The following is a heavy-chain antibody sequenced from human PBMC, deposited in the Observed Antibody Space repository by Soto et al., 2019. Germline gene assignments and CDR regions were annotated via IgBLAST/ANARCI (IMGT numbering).Heavy chain of an antibody. Sequence: PSETXSLTCTVSGGSVSSGSYYWSWIRQPPGKGLEWIGYIYYSGSTNYNPSLKSRVTISVDTSKNQFSLKLSSVTAADTAVYYCASAEDTAMADFDYWGQGTLVTVSS. V-gene: IGHV4-61*01. D-gene: IGHD5-18*01. CDR2: IYYSGST. CDR1: GGSVSSGSYY. CDR3: ASAEDTAMADFDY. J-gene: IGHJ4*02.